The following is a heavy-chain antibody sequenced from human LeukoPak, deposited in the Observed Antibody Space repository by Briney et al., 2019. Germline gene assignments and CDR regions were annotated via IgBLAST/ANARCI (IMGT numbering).Heavy chain of an antibody. CDR1: GCTVSSNY. CDR2: IYSGGST. Sequence: GWSLRLSCAASGCTVSSNYMIWLRLAPRKGLEWDSVIYSGGSTYYADSVKGRFTISRDNSKHTLYLQMNSLEAEDTAVYYWAANAYYYDSSGYFLYYCGQGTLVTVSS. J-gene: IGHJ4*02. V-gene: IGHV3-66*01. D-gene: IGHD3-22*01. CDR3: AANAYYYDSSGYFLYY.